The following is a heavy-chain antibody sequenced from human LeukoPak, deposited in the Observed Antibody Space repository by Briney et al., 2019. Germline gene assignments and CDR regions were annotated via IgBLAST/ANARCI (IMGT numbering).Heavy chain of an antibody. CDR1: GYTFTSYG. CDR2: ISAYNGNT. D-gene: IGHD4-17*01. J-gene: IGHJ4*02. CDR3: ARDPGYGDFLNFDY. V-gene: IGHV1-18*01. Sequence: GDSVKVSCKASGYTFTSYGISWVRQAPGQGLEWMGWISAYNGNTNYAQKLQGRVTMTTDTSTSTASMELRSLRSDDTAVYYCARDPGYGDFLNFDYWGQGTLVTVSS.